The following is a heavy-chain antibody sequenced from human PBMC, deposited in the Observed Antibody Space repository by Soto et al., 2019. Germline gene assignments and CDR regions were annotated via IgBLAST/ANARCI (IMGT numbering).Heavy chain of an antibody. CDR1: GYSFTSYW. Sequence: GESLKISCKGSGYSFTSYWISWVRQMPGKGLEWMGRIDPSDSYTNYSPSFQGHVTISADKSISTAYLQWSSLKASDTAMYYCARTPRYSGYAYYYYYGMDVWGQGTTVTAP. CDR2: IDPSDSYT. CDR3: ARTPRYSGYAYYYYYGMDV. D-gene: IGHD5-12*01. J-gene: IGHJ6*02. V-gene: IGHV5-10-1*01.